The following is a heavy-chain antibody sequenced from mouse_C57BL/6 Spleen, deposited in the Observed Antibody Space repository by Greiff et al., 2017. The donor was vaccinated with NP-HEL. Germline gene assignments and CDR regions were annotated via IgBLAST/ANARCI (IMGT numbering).Heavy chain of an antibody. CDR1: GFTFSSYG. Sequence: EVKLQESGGDLVKPGGSLKLSCAASGFTFSSYGMSWVRQTPDKRLEWVATISSGGSYTYYPDSVKGRFTISRDNAKNTLYLQMSSLKSEDTAMYYCARLVVATRYFDVWGTGTTVTVSS. V-gene: IGHV5-6*01. D-gene: IGHD1-1*01. CDR3: ARLVVATRYFDV. CDR2: ISSGGSYT. J-gene: IGHJ1*03.